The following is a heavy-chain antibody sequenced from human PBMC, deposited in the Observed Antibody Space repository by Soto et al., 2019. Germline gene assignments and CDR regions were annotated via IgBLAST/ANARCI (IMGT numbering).Heavy chain of an antibody. CDR3: ARPDRDWYFDL. CDR2: ISSSSSYI. Sequence: EVQLVESGGGLVKPGGSLRLSCAASGFTFSTYSMNWFRQAPGKGLEWVSSISSSSSYIYYADSVKGRFTISRDNAKNSLYLQMNSLRAEDTAVYYCARPDRDWYFDLWGRGTLVTVSS. CDR1: GFTFSTYS. J-gene: IGHJ2*01. V-gene: IGHV3-21*01.